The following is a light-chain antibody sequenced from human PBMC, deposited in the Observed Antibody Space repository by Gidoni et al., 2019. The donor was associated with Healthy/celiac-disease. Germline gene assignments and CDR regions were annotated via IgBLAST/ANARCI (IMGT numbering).Light chain of an antibody. V-gene: IGKV4-1*01. CDR1: QSFLYSSNNKNY. CDR2: LAS. J-gene: IGKJ5*01. CDR3: QQYYSTPIT. Sequence: DIVMTQAPDSLAVSLGERATINCKSSQSFLYSSNNKNYVAWYQQKTGQPPKLLIYLASTRESGVPDRFSGSGSGTDFTLTISSLQAEDVAVYYCQQYYSTPITFGQGTRLEIK.